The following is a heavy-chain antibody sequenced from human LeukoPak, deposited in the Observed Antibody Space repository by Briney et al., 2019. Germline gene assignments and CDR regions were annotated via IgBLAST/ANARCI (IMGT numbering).Heavy chain of an antibody. D-gene: IGHD5-12*01. V-gene: IGHV5-51*01. Sequence: GXSLXISCKGSGYIFTNQWIGWVRQVPGKGLEWMGIIYPGDSDTRYSPSFQGQVTISADKSISTAYLQWSSLKASDTAMYYCARRGRAYSGSYMDVWGEGTTVTVSS. CDR2: IYPGDSDT. J-gene: IGHJ6*03. CDR3: ARRGRAYSGSYMDV. CDR1: GYIFTNQW.